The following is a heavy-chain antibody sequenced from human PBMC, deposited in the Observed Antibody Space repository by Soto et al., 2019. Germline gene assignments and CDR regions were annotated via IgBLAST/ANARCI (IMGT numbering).Heavy chain of an antibody. D-gene: IGHD3-22*01. Sequence: ETLSLTCTVSGGSISSYYWSWIRQPPGKGLEWIGYIYYSGSTNYNPSLKSRVTISVDTSKNQFSLKLSSVTAADTAVYYCAREIGYYDSSGYLRYFDYWGQRTLVTVSS. CDR2: IYYSGST. CDR3: AREIGYYDSSGYLRYFDY. V-gene: IGHV4-59*01. J-gene: IGHJ4*02. CDR1: GGSISSYY.